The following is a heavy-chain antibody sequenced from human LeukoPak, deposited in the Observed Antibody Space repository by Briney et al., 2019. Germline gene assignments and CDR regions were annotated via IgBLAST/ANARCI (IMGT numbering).Heavy chain of an antibody. CDR1: GFTVSSIY. Sequence: GRSLRLSCAASGFTVSSIYMNWVRQAPGKGLEWVSVIYSGGTTYYADSVKGRFTISRDNSKNTLYLQMNSLRAEDTAVYYCARASSIGAAGLFDYWGQGTLVTVSS. J-gene: IGHJ4*02. CDR3: ARASSIGAAGLFDY. CDR2: IYSGGTT. V-gene: IGHV3-53*01. D-gene: IGHD6-13*01.